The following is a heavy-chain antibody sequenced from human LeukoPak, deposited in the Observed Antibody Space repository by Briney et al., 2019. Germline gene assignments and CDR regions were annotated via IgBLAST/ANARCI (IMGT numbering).Heavy chain of an antibody. CDR3: AVPDYGSGSLDP. CDR1: GGSISSSNW. V-gene: IGHV4-4*02. D-gene: IGHD3-10*01. CDR2: IYHSGST. Sequence: PSETLSLTCAVSGGSISSSNWWSWVRQPPGKGLEWIGEIYHSGSTNYNPSLKSQVTISVDKSKNQFSLKLSSVTAADTAVYYCAVPDYGSGSLDPWGQGTLVTVSS. J-gene: IGHJ5*02.